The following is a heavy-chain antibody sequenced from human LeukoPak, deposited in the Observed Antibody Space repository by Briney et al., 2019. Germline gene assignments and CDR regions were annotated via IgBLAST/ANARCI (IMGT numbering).Heavy chain of an antibody. Sequence: SETLSLTCAVSGGSISSGGYSWSWIRQPPGKGLEWIGYIYHSGSTYYNPSLKSRVTISVDRSKNQFSLKLSSVTAADTAVYYCAGTVTENDAFGIWGQGTMVTVSS. V-gene: IGHV4-30-2*01. D-gene: IGHD4-17*01. CDR3: AGTVTENDAFGI. CDR2: IYHSGST. J-gene: IGHJ3*02. CDR1: GGSISSGGYS.